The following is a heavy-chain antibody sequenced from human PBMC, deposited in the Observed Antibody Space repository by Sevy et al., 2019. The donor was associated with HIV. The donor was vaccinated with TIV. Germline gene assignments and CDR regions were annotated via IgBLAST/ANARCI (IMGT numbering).Heavy chain of an antibody. CDR1: GGIFRSNA. CDR2: IIAVFGTT. J-gene: IGHJ4*02. D-gene: IGHD3-10*01. V-gene: IGHV1-69*13. Sequence: ASVKVSCKTSGGIFRSNAISWVRQAPGQGLEWMGGIIAVFGTTNYAQKFQGRVTVTADESRGTAYMELSSPRSEDTAVYYCARDKYYYISGSFDYWGQGTPVTVSS. CDR3: ARDKYYYISGSFDY.